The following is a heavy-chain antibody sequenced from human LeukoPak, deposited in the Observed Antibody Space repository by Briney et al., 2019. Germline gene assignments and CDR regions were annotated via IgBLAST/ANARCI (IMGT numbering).Heavy chain of an antibody. CDR1: GITFSSYA. D-gene: IGHD3-3*01. J-gene: IGHJ4*02. V-gene: IGHV3-64D*06. Sequence: GGSLRLSCSASGITFSSYAMHWVRQAPGKGLEYVSAISTNGRSTYYADSVKGRFTISRDNSKNTLYLQMSSLRAEDTAVYYCARGRSGSYNDYWGQGTLVTVSS. CDR3: ARGRSGSYNDY. CDR2: ISTNGRST.